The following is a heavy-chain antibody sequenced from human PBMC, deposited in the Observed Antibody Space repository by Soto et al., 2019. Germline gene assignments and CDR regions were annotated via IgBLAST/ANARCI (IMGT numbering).Heavy chain of an antibody. Sequence: QVQLVQSGAEVKKPGASVKVSCKASGYIFTTYGISWVRQAPGQGLEWMGWISAKNGNTYYAQKFQGRGIMTTDTPTRTIYVELRSLRSDDTAVYYCAIDLQFYSDSSGYRDVFDIWGQGTMFTVSS. CDR2: ISAKNGNT. V-gene: IGHV1-18*01. CDR3: AIDLQFYSDSSGYRDVFDI. CDR1: GYIFTTYG. J-gene: IGHJ3*02. D-gene: IGHD3-22*01.